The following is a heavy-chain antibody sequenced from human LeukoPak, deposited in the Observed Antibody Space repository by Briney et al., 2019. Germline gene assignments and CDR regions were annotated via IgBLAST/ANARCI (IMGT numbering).Heavy chain of an antibody. CDR2: ISYDGSNK. CDR3: VFEGRADAFDI. J-gene: IGHJ3*02. CDR1: GFXFSSYG. V-gene: IGHV3-30*03. Sequence: GGSLRLSCAASGFXFSSYGIHWVRQAPGKGLEWVAVISYDGSNKYYADSVKGRFTISRDNSKNTLYLQMNSLRAEDTAVYYCVFEGRADAFDIWGQGTMVTVSS. D-gene: IGHD3-10*01.